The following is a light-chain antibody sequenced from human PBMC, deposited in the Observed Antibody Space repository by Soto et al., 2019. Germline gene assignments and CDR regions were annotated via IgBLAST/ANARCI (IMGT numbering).Light chain of an antibody. CDR1: QSVSNY. J-gene: IGKJ1*01. CDR3: QQYGSSPRT. Sequence: EIRLTQSPATLSLSPGERATLSCSASQSVSNYLAWYQQKPGQAPRLLIYNASNRDAGIPARFSGSGSGTDFTLTISRLEPEDFAVYYCQQYGSSPRTFGQGTKVDIK. V-gene: IGKV3-11*01. CDR2: NAS.